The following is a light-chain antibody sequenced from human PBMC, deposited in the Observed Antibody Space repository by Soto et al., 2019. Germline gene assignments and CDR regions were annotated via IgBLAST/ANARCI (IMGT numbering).Light chain of an antibody. CDR3: SSYAGSNNV. CDR1: SSDVGGYNY. J-gene: IGLJ1*01. V-gene: IGLV2-8*01. Sequence: QSVLTQPPSASGSPGQSVAISCTGTSSDVGGYNYVSWYQQHPGKAPKLMIYEVNKRPSGVPDRFSGSKSGNTASLTVSGPQAEDEADYYCSSYAGSNNVFGTGTKVTVL. CDR2: EVN.